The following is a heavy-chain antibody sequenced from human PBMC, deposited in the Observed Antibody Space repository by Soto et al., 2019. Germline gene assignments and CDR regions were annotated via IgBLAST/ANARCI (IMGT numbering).Heavy chain of an antibody. CDR3: AREVVEVDETTSLYLDP. CDR2: MNTNTNSS. V-gene: IGHV1-8*01. Sequence: ASVKVSCKTSGFTFTSHDIHWVRQATGQGLEWMGWMNTNTNSSDCAQRFQDRVTLTXXXXXXXXXXXXXXXXXXXXXXXXCAREVVEVDETTSLYLDPWGQGTQVTVSS. CDR1: GFTFTSHD. D-gene: IGHD2-21*01. J-gene: IGHJ5*02.